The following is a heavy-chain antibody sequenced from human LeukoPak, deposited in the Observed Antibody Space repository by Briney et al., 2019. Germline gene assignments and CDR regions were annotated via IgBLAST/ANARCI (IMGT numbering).Heavy chain of an antibody. CDR1: GGTFRSHI. D-gene: IGHD1-26*01. V-gene: IGHV1-69*08. J-gene: IGHJ5*02. CDR3: ARVNLRGSQYNWFDP. CDR2: ITPIINSA. Sequence: SVKVSCKTSGGTFRSHIFSWVRQAPGQGLEWMGRITPIINSAKYAQKFRDRLTITADTSTGTAYMELSSLTPEDTALYYCARVNLRGSQYNWFDPWGQGTLVIVSS.